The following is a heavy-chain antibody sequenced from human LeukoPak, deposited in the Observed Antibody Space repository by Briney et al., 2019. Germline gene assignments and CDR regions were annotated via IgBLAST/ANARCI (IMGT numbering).Heavy chain of an antibody. CDR1: GGSISSSSYY. CDR3: ATERLSYYYMDV. Sequence: SETLSLTCTVSGGSISSSSYYWGWIRQPPGKGLEWIGSIYYSGSTYYNPSLKSRVTISVDTSKNQFSLRLSSVTAADTAVYYCATERLSYYYMDVWGKGTTVTVSS. CDR2: IYYSGST. D-gene: IGHD3-16*01. J-gene: IGHJ6*03. V-gene: IGHV4-39*07.